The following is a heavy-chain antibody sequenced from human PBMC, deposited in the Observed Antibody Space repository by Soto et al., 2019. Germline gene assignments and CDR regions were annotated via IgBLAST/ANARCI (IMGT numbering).Heavy chain of an antibody. Sequence: PSETLSVTCTFSDGSISIGGYCWSWIRQHPGKGLEWIGYIYYSGITYYNPSLKSRVTISVDTSKNQLSLKLSSVTAADTAVYYCARDQNVAGLFDYWGQGTMVTVSS. D-gene: IGHD6-19*01. CDR1: DGSISIGGYC. CDR2: IYYSGIT. CDR3: ARDQNVAGLFDY. J-gene: IGHJ4*02. V-gene: IGHV4-31*03.